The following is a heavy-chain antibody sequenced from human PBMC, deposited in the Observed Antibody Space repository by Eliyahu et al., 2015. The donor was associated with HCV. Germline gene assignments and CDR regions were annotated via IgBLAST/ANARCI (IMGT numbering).Heavy chain of an antibody. J-gene: IGHJ3*02. CDR1: GGTFSSYA. D-gene: IGHD5-12*01. Sequence: QVQLVQSGAEVKKPGSSVKVSCKASGGTFSSYAISWVRQAPGQGLEWMGGIIPILGIANYAQKFQGRVTITADKSTSTAYMELSSLRSEDTAVYYCARDGGLWLRFGDPFDIWGQGTMVTVSS. CDR3: ARDGGLWLRFGDPFDI. V-gene: IGHV1-69*04. CDR2: IIPILGIA.